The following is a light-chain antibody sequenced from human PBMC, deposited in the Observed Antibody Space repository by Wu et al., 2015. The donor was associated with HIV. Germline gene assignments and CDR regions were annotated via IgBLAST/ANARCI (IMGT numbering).Light chain of an antibody. V-gene: IGKV3-15*01. Sequence: EIVLTQSPVTLSVSPGDRATLSCRTNQSVNSNLAWYQQRPGQAPRLLIYDASTRATGIPARFSGSGSGTEFTLTISSMQSEDVAVYYCQQFNDWPTWTFGQGTKVEIK. J-gene: IGKJ1*01. CDR2: DAS. CDR3: QQFNDWPTWT. CDR1: QSVNSN.